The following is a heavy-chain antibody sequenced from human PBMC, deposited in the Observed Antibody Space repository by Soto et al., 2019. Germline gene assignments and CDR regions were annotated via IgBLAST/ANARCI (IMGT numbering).Heavy chain of an antibody. J-gene: IGHJ3*02. Sequence: GESLKISCKGSGYSFTSYWIGWVRQMPGKGLEWMGIIYPGDSDTRYSPSFQGQVTISADKSISTAYLQWSSPKASDTAMYYCARRAIRANDAFDIWGQGTMVTVSS. CDR1: GYSFTSYW. D-gene: IGHD2-2*01. CDR2: IYPGDSDT. CDR3: ARRAIRANDAFDI. V-gene: IGHV5-51*01.